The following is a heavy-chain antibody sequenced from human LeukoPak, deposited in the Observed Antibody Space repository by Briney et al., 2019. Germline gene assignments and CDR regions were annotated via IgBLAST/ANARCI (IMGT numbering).Heavy chain of an antibody. V-gene: IGHV3-33*06. CDR2: IWYDGSNK. D-gene: IGHD4-17*01. J-gene: IGHJ4*02. CDR3: AKDLDYGDYADD. CDR1: GFTFSSYG. Sequence: GSLRLSCATSGFTFSSYGMHWVRQAPGKGLEWVAVIWYDGSNKYYADSVKGRFTISRDNSKNTLYLQMNSLRAEDTAVYYCAKDLDYGDYADDWGQGTLVTVSS.